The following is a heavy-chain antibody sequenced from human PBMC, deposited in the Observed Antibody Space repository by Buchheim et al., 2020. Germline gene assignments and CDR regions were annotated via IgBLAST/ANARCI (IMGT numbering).Heavy chain of an antibody. J-gene: IGHJ4*02. V-gene: IGHV4-34*02. CDR1: GGSFSDYY. CDR3: ARGQPNYFDY. CDR2: INHSGST. Sequence: QVQLQQWGAGLLKPSETLSLTCAVYGGSFSDYYWSWIRQAPGKGLEWIGEINHSGSTNYNPSLKSRVTISVDTSKNQFSLRLSSVTAADTAVYYCARGQPNYFDYWGRGTL.